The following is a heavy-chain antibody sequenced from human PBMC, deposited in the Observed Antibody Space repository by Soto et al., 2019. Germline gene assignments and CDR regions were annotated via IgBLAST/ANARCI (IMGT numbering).Heavy chain of an antibody. J-gene: IGHJ5*02. Sequence: VVSLILSCSASGFNFYNDAITWFRQAPGKGLEWVSGISGDGTRTYYGDSLKGRFTISRDNSKNTVFLKMNSLRAEDTALYYCVKDLRKNSGWLGHWGQGTRVTVSS. CDR1: GFNFYNDA. V-gene: IGHV3-23*01. CDR3: VKDLRKNSGWLGH. D-gene: IGHD6-25*01. CDR2: ISGDGTRT.